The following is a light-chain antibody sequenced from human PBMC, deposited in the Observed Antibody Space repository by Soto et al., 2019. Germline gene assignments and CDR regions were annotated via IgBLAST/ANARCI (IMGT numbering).Light chain of an antibody. CDR2: EVT. Sequence: SALTQPPSASGSPGQSVTIPCTGTSSDVGGYNYVSWYQQYPGKAPKLMIYEVTKRPSGVPDRFSGSKSGNTASLTVSGLQAEDEAEYYCSSYAGSNNLVFGGGTKLTVL. CDR3: SSYAGSNNLV. J-gene: IGLJ2*01. CDR1: SSDVGGYNY. V-gene: IGLV2-8*01.